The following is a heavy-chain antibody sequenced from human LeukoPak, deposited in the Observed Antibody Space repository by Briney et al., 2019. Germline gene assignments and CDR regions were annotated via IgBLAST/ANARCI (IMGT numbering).Heavy chain of an antibody. D-gene: IGHD2/OR15-2a*01. CDR3: TTADGPRSNYYFDY. J-gene: IGHJ4*02. Sequence: GGSLRLSCAASGFTTSGFTFGKAWMSWVRQAPGKGLEWVGRIKNKDQDKTTDYAAPVKGRFTISRDDSASTLHLQMNSLKAEDTAVYYCTTADGPRSNYYFDYWGQGALVTVSS. CDR2: IKNKDQDKTT. CDR1: GFTTSGFTFGKAW. V-gene: IGHV3-15*01.